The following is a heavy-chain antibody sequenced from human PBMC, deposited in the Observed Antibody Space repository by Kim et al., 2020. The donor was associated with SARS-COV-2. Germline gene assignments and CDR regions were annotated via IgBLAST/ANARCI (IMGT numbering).Heavy chain of an antibody. Sequence: KYYVDSVKGRFTISRDNAKHSLYLQMNSLRAEDTAVYYCARVGSSSWYFDYWGQGTLVTVSS. D-gene: IGHD6-13*01. J-gene: IGHJ4*02. CDR3: ARVGSSSWYFDY. CDR2: K. V-gene: IGHV3-7*01.